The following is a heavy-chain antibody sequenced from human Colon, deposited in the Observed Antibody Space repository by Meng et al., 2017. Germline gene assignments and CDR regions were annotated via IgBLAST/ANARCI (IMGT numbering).Heavy chain of an antibody. V-gene: IGHV3-30*04. CDR1: GFTFSSYA. CDR2: ISYDGSNK. D-gene: IGHD3-9*01. J-gene: IGHJ6*02. Sequence: GGSLRLSCAASGFTFSSYAMHWVRQAPGKGLEWVAVISYDGSNKYYADSVKGRFTISRDNSKNTLYLQMNSLRAEETAVYYCARDPQKSLVIRYFDWLLSTGYYYSMDVWGQGTTVTVSS. CDR3: ARDPQKSLVIRYFDWLLSTGYYYSMDV.